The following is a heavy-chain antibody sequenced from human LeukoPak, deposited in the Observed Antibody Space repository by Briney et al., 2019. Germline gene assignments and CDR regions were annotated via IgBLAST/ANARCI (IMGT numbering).Heavy chain of an antibody. J-gene: IGHJ4*02. V-gene: IGHV4-31*03. CDR2: IYYSGGT. CDR1: GGSISSGGYY. Sequence: SQTLSLTCTVSGGSISSGGYYWSWIRQRPGKGLEWIGYIYYSGGTYYNPSLKRRVSLSVDTSENQFSLKLISVTAADTAVYYCARVYCSGASCYSGFDYWGQGTLVTVSS. D-gene: IGHD2-15*01. CDR3: ARVYCSGASCYSGFDY.